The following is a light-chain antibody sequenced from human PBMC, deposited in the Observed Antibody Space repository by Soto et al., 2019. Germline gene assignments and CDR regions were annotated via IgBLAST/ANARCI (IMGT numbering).Light chain of an antibody. CDR2: GAS. V-gene: IGKV3-20*01. Sequence: ILLTQSPGTLSLSLGERATLSCRASQSLSSRYLAWYQQKPGQAPRLLIFGASSRATGIPERFSGSGSGTDFTLTISRLEPEDFAVYYCQQYATPPRTFGPGTKVDIK. J-gene: IGKJ1*01. CDR1: QSLSSRY. CDR3: QQYATPPRT.